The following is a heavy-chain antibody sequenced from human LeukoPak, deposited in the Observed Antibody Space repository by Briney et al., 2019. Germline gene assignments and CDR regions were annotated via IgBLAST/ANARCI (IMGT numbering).Heavy chain of an antibody. Sequence: GGSLRLSCVASGFTFNTYGIHWIRQAPGKGLEWVAGISRDGTSQDYADSVKRRFTISRDNSKNTLYLQMNSLRTEDTAVYYCARAAYCTSTSCHFSGYAQRPLDSWGQGTLVTVSS. CDR2: ISRDGTSQ. V-gene: IGHV3-30*03. CDR1: GFTFNTYG. J-gene: IGHJ4*02. CDR3: ARAAYCTSTSCHFSGYAQRPLDS. D-gene: IGHD2-2*01.